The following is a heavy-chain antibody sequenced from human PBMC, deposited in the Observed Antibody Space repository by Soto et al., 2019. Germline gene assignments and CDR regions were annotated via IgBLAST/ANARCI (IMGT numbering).Heavy chain of an antibody. CDR1: GDSSTSYW. CDR3: PRRREFGNYYDSSGYAYGLDV. Sequence: LKVSCRVGGDSSTSYWRGWVRQMPGKGLEWMGIIYPGDSDTRYSPSFPAPATISADQSLCTPPLQWSRLKASDTPTYYRPRRREFGNYYDSSGYAYGLDVSGHGTTVTPSS. D-gene: IGHD3-22*01. J-gene: IGHJ6*02. V-gene: IGHV5-51*01. CDR2: IYPGDSDT.